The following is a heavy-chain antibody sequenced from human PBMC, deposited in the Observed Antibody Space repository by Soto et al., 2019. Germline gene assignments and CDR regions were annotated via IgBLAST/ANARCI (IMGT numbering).Heavy chain of an antibody. D-gene: IGHD3-10*01. CDR2: IDPRGFST. Sequence: QVQLVQSGAEVKKPGASVKVSGKASGYTFTSYNMHLVRQAPGQGLEWVGMIDPRGFSTPYAQKFRGRGTMARDTSTSTVYMELTNLRSDATAVYYCARAAGRFGELYWFDPWGQGTLVTVSP. CDR1: GYTFTSYN. V-gene: IGHV1-46*01. CDR3: ARAAGRFGELYWFDP. J-gene: IGHJ5*02.